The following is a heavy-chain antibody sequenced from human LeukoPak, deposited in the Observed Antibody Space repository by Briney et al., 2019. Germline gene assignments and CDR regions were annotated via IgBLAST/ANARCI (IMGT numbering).Heavy chain of an antibody. CDR2: IYYSGST. V-gene: IGHV4-31*03. J-gene: IGHJ6*02. D-gene: IGHD6-6*01. CDR3: ARDARHLVLGYYFGLDV. CDR1: GGSITSGGYY. Sequence: PSETLSLTCTVSGGSITSGGYYWSWIRQHPGKGLEWIGNIYYSGSTYYSPSLKSRLTISVDTSKNQFSLRLSSVTAADTAVYYCARDARHLVLGYYFGLDVWGQGTTVTVSS.